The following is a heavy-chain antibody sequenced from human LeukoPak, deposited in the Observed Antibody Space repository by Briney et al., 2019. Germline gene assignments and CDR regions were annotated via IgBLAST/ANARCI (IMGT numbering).Heavy chain of an antibody. D-gene: IGHD5-18*01. CDR1: GGSISSSSYY. Sequence: SETLSLTCTVSGGSISSSSYYWSWIRQPPGKGLEWIGYIYYSGSTNYNPSLKSRVTISVDTSKNQFSLKLSSVTAADTAVYYCAREFRAGYSYGYLDYWGQGTLVTVSS. CDR2: IYYSGST. V-gene: IGHV4-61*01. CDR3: AREFRAGYSYGYLDY. J-gene: IGHJ4*02.